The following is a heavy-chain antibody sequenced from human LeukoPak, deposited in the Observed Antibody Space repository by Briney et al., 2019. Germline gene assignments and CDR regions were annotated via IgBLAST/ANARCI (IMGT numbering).Heavy chain of an antibody. D-gene: IGHD4-23*01. CDR1: GFTFSSYA. J-gene: IGHJ3*02. V-gene: IGHV3-23*01. CDR3: ARDSPTVVTRWFAFDI. Sequence: GGSLRLSCAASGFTFSSYAMSWVRQAPGKGLEWVSAISGSGGSTYYADSVKGRFTISRDNSKNTLYLQMNSLRSDDTAVYYCARDSPTVVTRWFAFDIWGQGTMVIVSS. CDR2: ISGSGGST.